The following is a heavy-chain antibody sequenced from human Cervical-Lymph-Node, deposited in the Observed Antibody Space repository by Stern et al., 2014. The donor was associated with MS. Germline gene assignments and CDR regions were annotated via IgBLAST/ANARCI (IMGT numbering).Heavy chain of an antibody. CDR1: GYTFISYW. V-gene: IGHV5-51*03. Sequence: VLLVESGAEVIKPGESMKLSCKTSGYTFISYWIGWVRQMPGRGLEWMGIIYTGDFTTRYSPPCQGQVTISVDKSISTAYLQWSSLKASDTAIYYCARRSWDYRREYYFDFWGQGTLVTVSS. D-gene: IGHD4-11*01. J-gene: IGHJ4*02. CDR3: ARRSWDYRREYYFDF. CDR2: IYTGDFTT.